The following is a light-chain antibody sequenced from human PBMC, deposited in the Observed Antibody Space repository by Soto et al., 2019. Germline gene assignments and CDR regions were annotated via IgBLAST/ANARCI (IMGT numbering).Light chain of an antibody. CDR1: QSIGRW. J-gene: IGKJ4*01. V-gene: IGKV1-5*01. Sequence: DMQMTQSPSTLSTSVGDRVTITCRASQSIGRWLAWYQQKPGKAPKLLIYDASSLESGVPSRFSGSGFGTEFTLTISSLQPDDFATYYCQQYNSYSFTFGGGTKVDI. CDR2: DAS. CDR3: QQYNSYSFT.